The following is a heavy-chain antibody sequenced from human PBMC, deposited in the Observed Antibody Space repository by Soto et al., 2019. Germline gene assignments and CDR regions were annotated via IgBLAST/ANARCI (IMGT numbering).Heavy chain of an antibody. CDR2: IYYSGST. CDR3: ARCYYDILPGPFDY. D-gene: IGHD3-9*01. CDR1: GGSVSSGSYY. V-gene: IGHV4-61*01. J-gene: IGHJ4*02. Sequence: PSETLSLTCTVSGGSVSSGSYYWSWIRQPPGKGLEWIGYIYYSGSTNYNPSLKSRVTISVDTSKNQFSLKLSSVTAADTAVYYCARCYYDILPGPFDYWGQGTLVTVSS.